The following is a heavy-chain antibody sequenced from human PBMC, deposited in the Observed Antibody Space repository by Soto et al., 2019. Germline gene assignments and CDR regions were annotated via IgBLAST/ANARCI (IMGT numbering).Heavy chain of an antibody. J-gene: IGHJ4*02. V-gene: IGHV2-5*02. Sequence: QITLKETGPTLVKPTQTLTLTCTFSGFSLDSSEVGVAWVRQPPGKALQWLALIYWDDDKRYTPSLRKRLTITKDTSKNQVVLTMTSMETVDTGTYYCVHGVATRNLGRFDNWGQGTLVTVSS. CDR1: GFSLDSSEVG. D-gene: IGHD5-12*01. CDR3: VHGVATRNLGRFDN. CDR2: IYWDDDK.